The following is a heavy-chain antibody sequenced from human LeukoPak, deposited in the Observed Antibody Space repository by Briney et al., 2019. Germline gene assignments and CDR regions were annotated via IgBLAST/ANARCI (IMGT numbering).Heavy chain of an antibody. CDR2: IYPGDSDT. CDR1: GYSFTSYW. D-gene: IGHD2-2*01. J-gene: IGHJ3*02. V-gene: IGHV5-51*01. Sequence: GESLKISCKGSGYSFTSYWIGWVRQMPGKGLEWMGIIYPGDSDTRYSPSFQGQVTISADKSISTAYLQWSSLKASDTAMYYCARGGDCSSTSCYDSGDAFDIWGQGTMVTVSS. CDR3: ARGGDCSSTSCYDSGDAFDI.